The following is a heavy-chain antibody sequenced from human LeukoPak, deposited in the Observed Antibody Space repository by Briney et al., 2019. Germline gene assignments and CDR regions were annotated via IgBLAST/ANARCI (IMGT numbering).Heavy chain of an antibody. V-gene: IGHV3-21*01. J-gene: IGHJ4*02. D-gene: IGHD6-13*01. CDR2: ISSSSRYI. CDR3: ARTATYSSSWDFDY. CDR1: GFTFSSYS. Sequence: GGSLRLSCAASGFTFSSYSMNWVRQAPGKGLEWVSSISSSSRYIYYADSVEGRFTISRDNAKNSLYLQMNSLRAEDTAVYYCARTATYSSSWDFDYWGQGTLVTVSS.